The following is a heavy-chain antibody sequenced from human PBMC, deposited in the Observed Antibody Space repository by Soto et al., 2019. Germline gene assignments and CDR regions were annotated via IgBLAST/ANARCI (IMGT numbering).Heavy chain of an antibody. Sequence: EVHLMESGGGLVKPGGSLRLSCSASGFNFNSYTMNWVRQAPGKGLEWVSSISRFSDRTYYADSVKGRFAIFRANAENSVYLQVNSLRAEDTAVYYCARVGAYFGGFDYFDYWGQGTPVTVSS. D-gene: IGHD3-10*01. CDR2: ISRFSDRT. CDR1: GFNFNSYT. J-gene: IGHJ4*02. CDR3: ARVGAYFGGFDYFDY. V-gene: IGHV3-21*06.